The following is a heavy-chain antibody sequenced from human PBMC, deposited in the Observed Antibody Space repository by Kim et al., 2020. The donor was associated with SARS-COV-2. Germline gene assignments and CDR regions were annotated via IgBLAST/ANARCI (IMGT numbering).Heavy chain of an antibody. V-gene: IGHV3-30*02. Sequence: FTISRDNSKNTLYLQMNSLRAEDTAVYYCAKVSPGYSSSWYDNIPDYFDYWGQGTLVTVSS. J-gene: IGHJ4*02. CDR3: AKVSPGYSSSWYDNIPDYFDY. D-gene: IGHD6-13*01.